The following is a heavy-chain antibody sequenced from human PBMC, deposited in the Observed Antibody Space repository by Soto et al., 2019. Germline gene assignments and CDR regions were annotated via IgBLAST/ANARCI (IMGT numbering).Heavy chain of an antibody. V-gene: IGHV1-18*01. D-gene: IGHD6-19*01. CDR1: GYTFTSYG. CDR3: ATPSEGHPHDAFDI. Sequence: ASVKVSCKASGYTFTSYGISWVRQAPGQGLEWMGWISAYNGNTNYAQKLQGRVTMTTDTSTSTAYMELRSLRSDDTAVYYCATPSEGHPHDAFDIWGQGTMVTVSS. J-gene: IGHJ3*02. CDR2: ISAYNGNT.